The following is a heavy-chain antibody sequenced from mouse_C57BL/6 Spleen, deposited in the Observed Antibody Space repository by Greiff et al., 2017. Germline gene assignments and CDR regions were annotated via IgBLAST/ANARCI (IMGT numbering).Heavy chain of an antibody. Sequence: QVQLQQSDAELVKPGASVKISCKVSGYTFTDHTIHWMKQRPEQGLEWIGYIYPRDGSTKYNEKFKGKATLTADKSSSTAYMQLNSLTSEDSAVYFCARAGDYYGSSYGFAYWGQGTLVTVSA. CDR1: GYTFTDHT. D-gene: IGHD1-1*01. J-gene: IGHJ3*01. CDR2: IYPRDGST. CDR3: ARAGDYYGSSYGFAY. V-gene: IGHV1-78*01.